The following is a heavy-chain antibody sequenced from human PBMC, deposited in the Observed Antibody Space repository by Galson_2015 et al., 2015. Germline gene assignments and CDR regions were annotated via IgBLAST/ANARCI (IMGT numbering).Heavy chain of an antibody. CDR3: ARDRSGSYYPDLFDY. CDR2: ISSSSSTI. V-gene: IGHV3-48*02. D-gene: IGHD1-26*01. Sequence: SLRLSCAASGFTFSSYSMNWVRQAPGKGLEWVSYISSSSSTIYYADSVKGRFTISRDNAKNSLYLQMNSLRDEDTAVYYCARDRSGSYYPDLFDYWGQGTLVTVSS. J-gene: IGHJ4*02. CDR1: GFTFSSYS.